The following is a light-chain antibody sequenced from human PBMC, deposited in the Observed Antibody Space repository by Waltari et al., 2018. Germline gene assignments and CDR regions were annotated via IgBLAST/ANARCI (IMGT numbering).Light chain of an antibody. Sequence: DIQMTQSPSSLSASVGDTVTITCRASQSISSWLDWYQQKPGKATKLLIYKASSLQSGVPSRFSGSGSGTDFTLTISSLQPEDFATYYCLQYSVGPLTFGGGTKVEI. V-gene: IGKV1-5*03. CDR3: LQYSVGPLT. J-gene: IGKJ4*01. CDR2: KAS. CDR1: QSISSW.